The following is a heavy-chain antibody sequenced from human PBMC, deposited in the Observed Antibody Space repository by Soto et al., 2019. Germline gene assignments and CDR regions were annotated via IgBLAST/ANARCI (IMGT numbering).Heavy chain of an antibody. J-gene: IGHJ4*02. V-gene: IGHV3-11*01. Sequence: QVQLVESGGGLVKPGGSLRLSCAASGFTFSDYYMSWIRQAPGKGLEWVSYISSSGSTIYYAESPKGRFTISRDNAKKSLGQQMISLRAEDTAVYYRAREASNYYPTDYWGQGTLVTVSS. CDR3: AREASNYYPTDY. D-gene: IGHD4-4*01. CDR1: GFTFSDYY. CDR2: ISSSGSTI.